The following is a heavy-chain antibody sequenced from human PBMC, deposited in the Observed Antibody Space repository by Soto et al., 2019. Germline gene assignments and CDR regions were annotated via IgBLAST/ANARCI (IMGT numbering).Heavy chain of an antibody. V-gene: IGHV4-59*01. CDR2: IYYSGST. Sequence: SETLSLTCTVSGGSISSYYWSWIRQPPGKGLEWIGYIYYSGSTNYNPSLKSRVTISVDTSKNQFSLKLSSVTAADTAVYYCARGSGDGSGSYFDYWSQGTLVTVSS. CDR1: GGSISSYY. D-gene: IGHD3-10*01. J-gene: IGHJ4*02. CDR3: ARGSGDGSGSYFDY.